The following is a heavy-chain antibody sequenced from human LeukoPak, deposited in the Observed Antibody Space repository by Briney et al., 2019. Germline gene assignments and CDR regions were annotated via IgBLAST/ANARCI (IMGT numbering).Heavy chain of an antibody. CDR2: ISYSGST. CDR1: GGSISSNNCY. J-gene: IGHJ4*02. CDR3: ARDQGSGSRAIDY. V-gene: IGHV4-39*07. D-gene: IGHD3-10*01. Sequence: SETLSLTCTVSGGSISSNNCYWGWIRQPPGKGLEWIGTISYSGSTWYNPSLKSRVTMSVDTSKNQFSLKLSSVTAADTAVYYCARDQGSGSRAIDYWGQGTLVTVSS.